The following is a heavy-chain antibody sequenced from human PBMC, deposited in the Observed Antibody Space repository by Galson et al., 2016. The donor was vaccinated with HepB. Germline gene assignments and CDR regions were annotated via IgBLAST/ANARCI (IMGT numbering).Heavy chain of an antibody. Sequence: SVKVSCKASGYTFTYYDINWVRQATGQGLEWLGWMSPNSGNTGYAQNFQGRVTLTRDTSISTAYMELSSLRSDDTAVYYCARDYGGNSGWFDPWGQGTLVTVSS. V-gene: IGHV1-8*01. CDR3: ARDYGGNSGWFDP. CDR1: GYTFTYYD. J-gene: IGHJ5*02. D-gene: IGHD4-23*01. CDR2: MSPNSGNT.